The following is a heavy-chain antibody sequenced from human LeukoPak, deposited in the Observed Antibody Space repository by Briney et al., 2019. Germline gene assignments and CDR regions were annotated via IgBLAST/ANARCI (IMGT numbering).Heavy chain of an antibody. CDR3: ARSVGAGGAFDI. D-gene: IGHD3-10*01. CDR2: IYSGGST. Sequence: GGSLRLSCAASGFTVSSKYMNWVRQAPGKGLEWVSIIYSGGSTYYPDSVKGRFTISRDNSKNTLYPQMHSLRAEDTAVYYCARSVGAGGAFDIWGQGTMVTVSS. CDR1: GFTVSSKY. V-gene: IGHV3-53*01. J-gene: IGHJ3*02.